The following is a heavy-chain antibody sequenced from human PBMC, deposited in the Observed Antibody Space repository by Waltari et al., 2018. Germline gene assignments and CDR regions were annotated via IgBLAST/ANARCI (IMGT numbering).Heavy chain of an antibody. J-gene: IGHJ4*02. V-gene: IGHV1-2*06. D-gene: IGHD4-4*01. Sequence: QVQLVQSGAEVKEPGASVMVSCKASGYTFTAYSIHWVRLAPGQGLEWMGRRSPNGGVTTYAHKFQGRVTMTRDTSISTAYMELRRLRSDDTAFYYCAKDLQGSIDSWGQGTLLAVSS. CDR1: GYTFTAYS. CDR3: AKDLQGSIDS. CDR2: RSPNGGVT.